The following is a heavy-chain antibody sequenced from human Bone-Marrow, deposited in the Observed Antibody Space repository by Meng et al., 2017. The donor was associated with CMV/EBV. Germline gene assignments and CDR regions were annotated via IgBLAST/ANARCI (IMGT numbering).Heavy chain of an antibody. J-gene: IGHJ4*02. CDR3: AVVYDSSGYQGSGSSDY. D-gene: IGHD3-22*01. Sequence: LSLTCAASGFTFSTYVMHWVRQAPGKGLEWVAVISYDGSNKYYADSMKGRFTISRDNSKNTLFLQMDSLRAEDTAVYYCAVVYDSSGYQGSGSSDYWGQGTLVTVSS. CDR2: ISYDGSNK. V-gene: IGHV3-30*04. CDR1: GFTFSTYV.